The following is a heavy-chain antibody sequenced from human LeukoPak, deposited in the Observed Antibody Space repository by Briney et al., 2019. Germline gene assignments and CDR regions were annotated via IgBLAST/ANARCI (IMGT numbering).Heavy chain of an antibody. Sequence: SETLSLTCAVYGGSFSGYYWSWIRQPPGKGLEWIGEINHSGSTNYNPSLKSRVTISVDTSKNQFSLKLSSVTAADTAVYYCAREPDFWSGLDYWGQGTLVTVSS. V-gene: IGHV4-34*01. CDR2: INHSGST. J-gene: IGHJ4*02. D-gene: IGHD3-3*01. CDR1: GGSFSGYY. CDR3: AREPDFWSGLDY.